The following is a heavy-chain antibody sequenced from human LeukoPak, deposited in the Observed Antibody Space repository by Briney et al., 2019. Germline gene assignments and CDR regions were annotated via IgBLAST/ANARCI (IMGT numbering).Heavy chain of an antibody. CDR3: ARGWGSLDWFDP. D-gene: IGHD1-1*01. Sequence: SETLSLTCTVSGGSISSYYWSWIRQPPGKGLEWIGYIYYSGSTNYNPSLKSRVTISVDTSKKQFSLKLSSVTAADTAVYYCARGWGSLDWFDPWGQGTLVTVSS. V-gene: IGHV4-59*01. J-gene: IGHJ5*02. CDR1: GGSISSYY. CDR2: IYYSGST.